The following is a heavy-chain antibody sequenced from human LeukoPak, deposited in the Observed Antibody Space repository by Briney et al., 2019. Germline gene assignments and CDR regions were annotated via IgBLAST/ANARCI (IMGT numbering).Heavy chain of an antibody. CDR3: ARATGVPAAMGSGYYYYMDV. CDR2: INWYCGST. D-gene: IGHD2-2*01. Sequence: GGSLRLSCAASGVTFDDYGMYWVRKAPGKGMELVSGINWYCGSTGYADSVKGRFTISRDNAKKSLYLQMNSLRAEDTALYHCARATGVPAAMGSGYYYYMDVWGKGTTVTISS. V-gene: IGHV3-20*01. CDR1: GVTFDDYG. J-gene: IGHJ6*03.